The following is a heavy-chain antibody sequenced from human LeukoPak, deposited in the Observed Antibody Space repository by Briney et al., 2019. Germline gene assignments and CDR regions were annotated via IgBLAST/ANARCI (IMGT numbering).Heavy chain of an antibody. D-gene: IGHD5-18*01. CDR2: ISYDGSNK. Sequence: PGRSLRLSCAASGFTCSSYAMHWVRQAPGKGLEGVAVISYDGSNKYYADSVKGRFTISRDNSKNTLYLQMNSLRAEDTAVYYCARAAYSYGYGGFDPWGQGTLVTVSS. J-gene: IGHJ5*02. CDR3: ARAAYSYGYGGFDP. CDR1: GFTCSSYA. V-gene: IGHV3-30*04.